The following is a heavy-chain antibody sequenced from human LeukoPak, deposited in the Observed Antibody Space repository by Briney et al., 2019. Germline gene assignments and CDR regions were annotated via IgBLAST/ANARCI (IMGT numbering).Heavy chain of an antibody. CDR2: INPSGGST. V-gene: IGHV1-46*01. D-gene: IGHD3-22*01. Sequence: ASVEVSCKASGYTFTSYYMHWVRQAPGQGLEWMGIINPSGGSTSYAQKFQGRVTMTRDTSTSTVCMELSSLRSEDTAVYYCARVPYYYDSSGETPDAFDIWGQGTMVTVSS. CDR1: GYTFTSYY. J-gene: IGHJ3*02. CDR3: ARVPYYYDSSGETPDAFDI.